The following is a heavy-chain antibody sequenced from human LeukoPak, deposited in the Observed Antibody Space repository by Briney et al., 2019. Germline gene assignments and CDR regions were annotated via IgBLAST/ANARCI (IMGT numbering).Heavy chain of an antibody. CDR2: IKQDGSEK. D-gene: IGHD1-26*01. Sequence: GGSLRLSCAASGFTLSSYWMNWVRQAPGKGLEWVANIKQDGSEKYYVDSVKGRSTISRDNAKKSLYLQMNSLRAEDTAVCYCARVQWELRGVGSYFDYWGQGTLVTVSS. V-gene: IGHV3-7*01. CDR3: ARVQWELRGVGSYFDY. J-gene: IGHJ4*02. CDR1: GFTLSSYW.